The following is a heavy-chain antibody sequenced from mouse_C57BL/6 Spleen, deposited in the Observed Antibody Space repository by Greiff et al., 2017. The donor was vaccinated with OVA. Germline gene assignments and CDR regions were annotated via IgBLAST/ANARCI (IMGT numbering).Heavy chain of an antibody. CDR3: ARSRYDYDVRYAMDY. CDR2: IYPGSGST. J-gene: IGHJ4*01. D-gene: IGHD2-4*01. Sequence: VQLQQPGAELVKPGASVKMSCKASGYTFTSYWITWVKQRPGQGLEWIGDIYPGSGSTNYNEKFKSKATLTVDTSSSTAYMQLSSLTSEDSAVYYCARSRYDYDVRYAMDYWGQGTSVTVSS. CDR1: GYTFTSYW. V-gene: IGHV1-55*01.